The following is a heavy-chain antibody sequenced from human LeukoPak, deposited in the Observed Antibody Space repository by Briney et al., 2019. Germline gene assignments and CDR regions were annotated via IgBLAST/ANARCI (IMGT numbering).Heavy chain of an antibody. CDR2: IYPGDSDT. CDR3: ATPRGCTNGACYYFDY. J-gene: IGHJ4*02. V-gene: IGHV5-51*01. Sequence: GESLKISCKGSGYSFTSYWIGWVRQMPGKGLEWMGIIYPGDSDTRYSPSFQGQVAISADKSISTAYLQWSSLKASDTAMYYCATPRGCTNGACYYFDYWGQGTLVTVSS. CDR1: GYSFTSYW. D-gene: IGHD2-8*01.